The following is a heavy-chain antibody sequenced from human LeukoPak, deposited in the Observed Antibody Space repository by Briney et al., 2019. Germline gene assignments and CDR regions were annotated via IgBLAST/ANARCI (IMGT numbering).Heavy chain of an antibody. V-gene: IGHV4-34*01. CDR3: ARGDRGSGSYYRYYYYGMDV. D-gene: IGHD3-10*01. CDR1: GGSFSGYY. J-gene: IGHJ6*02. CDR2: INHSGST. Sequence: KTSETLSLTCAVYGGSFSGYYWSWIRQPPGKGLEWIGEINHSGSTNYNPSLKSRVTISVDTSKNQFSLKLSPVTAADTAVYYCARGDRGSGSYYRYYYYGMDVWGQGTTVTVSS.